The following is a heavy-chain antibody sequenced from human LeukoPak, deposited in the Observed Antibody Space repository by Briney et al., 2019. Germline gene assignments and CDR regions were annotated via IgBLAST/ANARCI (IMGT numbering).Heavy chain of an antibody. J-gene: IGHJ5*02. CDR2: ISYDGSNK. V-gene: IGHV3-30*04. D-gene: IGHD6-19*01. Sequence: GGSLRLSCAASGFTFSSYAMHWVRQAPGKGLEWVAVISYDGSNKYYADSVKGRFTISRDNSKNTLYLRMNSLRAEDTAVYYCARDGQWLVLWWFDPWGQGTLVTVSS. CDR1: GFTFSSYA. CDR3: ARDGQWLVLWWFDP.